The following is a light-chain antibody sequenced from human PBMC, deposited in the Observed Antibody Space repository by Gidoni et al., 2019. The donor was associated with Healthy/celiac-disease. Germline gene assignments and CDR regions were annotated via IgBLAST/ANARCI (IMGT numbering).Light chain of an antibody. CDR2: KAS. J-gene: IGKJ1*01. CDR1: QSISDW. CDR3: QHYSSLWT. Sequence: DIQMTQSPSTLSASIGDRVTITCRASQSISDWLAWYQQKPGEAPKLLIYKASKLEGGVPSRFRGSGSGTEFTLTISSLQPDDFATYYCQHYSSLWTFXXXTKVEIK. V-gene: IGKV1-5*03.